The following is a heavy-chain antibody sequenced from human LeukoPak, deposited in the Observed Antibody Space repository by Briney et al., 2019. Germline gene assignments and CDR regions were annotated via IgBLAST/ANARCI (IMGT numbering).Heavy chain of an antibody. CDR3: SAGSGHAFDI. J-gene: IGHJ3*02. CDR2: INSDGSST. Sequence: GGSLRLSCAASGFTFSSYWMHWVRQVPGKGLVWVSRINSDGSSTSYADSVKGRFTISRDNAKNTLYVQMNSLRAEDTAVYYCSAGSGHAFDIWGRGTMVTVSS. CDR1: GFTFSSYW. V-gene: IGHV3-74*01. D-gene: IGHD3-10*01.